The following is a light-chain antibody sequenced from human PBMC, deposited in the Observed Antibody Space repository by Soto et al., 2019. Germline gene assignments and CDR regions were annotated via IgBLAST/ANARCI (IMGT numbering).Light chain of an antibody. CDR2: GAS. J-gene: IGKJ5*01. Sequence: EIVMTQAPATLSVSPGERATLSCRASQSVSSNLAWYQQKPGQAPRLLIYGASTRATGIPARFSGSGSGTEFTLTISSLQSEDFAVYYCQQRSNWPPTFGQGTRLKIK. CDR3: QQRSNWPPT. V-gene: IGKV3-15*01. CDR1: QSVSSN.